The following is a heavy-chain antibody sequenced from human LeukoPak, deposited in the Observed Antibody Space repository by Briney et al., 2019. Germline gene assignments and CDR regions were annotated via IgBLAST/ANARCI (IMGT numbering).Heavy chain of an antibody. CDR3: ASFYYYGSGPHFDY. Sequence: SETLSLTCAVYGVSFSGYYWSWIRQPPGKGLEWIGEINHSGSTNYNPSLKSRVTISVDTSKNQFSLKLSSVTAADTAVYYCASFYYYGSGPHFDYWGQGTLVTVSS. CDR2: INHSGST. V-gene: IGHV4-34*01. J-gene: IGHJ4*02. D-gene: IGHD3-10*01. CDR1: GVSFSGYY.